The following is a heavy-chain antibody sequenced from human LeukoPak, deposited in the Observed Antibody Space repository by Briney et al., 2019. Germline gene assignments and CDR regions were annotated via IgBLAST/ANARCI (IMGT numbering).Heavy chain of an antibody. J-gene: IGHJ3*01. V-gene: IGHV4-59*13. CDR3: ARVRIGETSYDASDV. D-gene: IGHD1-26*01. CDR2: IYITGST. CDR1: GGSISSYY. Sequence: KPSETLSLTCTVSGGSISSYYWTWIRQPPRKGLEWIGDIYITGSTNYNPYLKRRVTMSVDTSKNQFSLRLSSVTAADTAVYYCARVRIGETSYDASDVWGLGTMVTVSS.